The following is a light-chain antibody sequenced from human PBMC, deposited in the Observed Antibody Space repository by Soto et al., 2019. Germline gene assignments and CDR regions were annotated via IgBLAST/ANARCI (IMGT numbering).Light chain of an antibody. Sequence: EIVLTQSPATLSLSPGERATLSCRASQSVSSYLAWYQQKPGQAPRLLIYGASNRATGIPDRFSGGGSGAEYTLTISSLQSEDFAVYYCQQYDKWPRTFGQGPRWIS. CDR3: QQYDKWPRT. J-gene: IGKJ1*01. V-gene: IGKV3D-15*01. CDR2: GAS. CDR1: QSVSSY.